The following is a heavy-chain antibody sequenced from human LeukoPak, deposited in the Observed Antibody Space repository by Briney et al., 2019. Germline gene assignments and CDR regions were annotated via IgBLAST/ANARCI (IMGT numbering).Heavy chain of an antibody. CDR2: INHSGST. J-gene: IGHJ6*03. D-gene: IGHD6-6*01. Sequence: SETLSLTCAVDGGSFSGYYWGWIRQPPGKGLEWIGEINHSGSTNYNPSLKSRDTISVDTSKNQFSLKLSSVTAADTAVYYCASVVDIATRPYYYYMDVWGKGTTVTVSS. V-gene: IGHV4-34*01. CDR1: GGSFSGYY. CDR3: ASVVDIATRPYYYYMDV.